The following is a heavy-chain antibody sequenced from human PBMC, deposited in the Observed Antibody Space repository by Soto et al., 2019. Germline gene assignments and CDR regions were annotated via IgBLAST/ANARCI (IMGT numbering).Heavy chain of an antibody. V-gene: IGHV3-30-3*01. Sequence: LRLSCAASVFTFSIYAMHGVRQAPGKGLEWVAVISYDGSNKYYADSVKGRFTISRDNSKNTLYLQMNSLRAEDTAVYYCARGKTRNYYYGMDVWGQGTTVTVSS. CDR3: ARGKTRNYYYGMDV. J-gene: IGHJ6*02. CDR2: ISYDGSNK. D-gene: IGHD6-13*01. CDR1: VFTFSIYA.